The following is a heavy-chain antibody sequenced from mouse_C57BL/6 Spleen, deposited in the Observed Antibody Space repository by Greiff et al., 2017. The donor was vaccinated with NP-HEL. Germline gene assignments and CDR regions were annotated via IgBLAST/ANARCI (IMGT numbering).Heavy chain of an antibody. CDR1: GYTFTDHT. CDR2: IYPRDGST. CDR3: ARDYGYSWFAY. D-gene: IGHD2-2*01. Sequence: QVQLQQSDAELVKPGASVKISCKVSGYTFTDHTIHWMKQRPDQGLEWIGYIYPRDGSTKYNEKFKGKATLTAYKSSSTAYMKLNSLTSEDSAGYLCARDYGYSWFAYWGQGTLVTVSA. J-gene: IGHJ3*01. V-gene: IGHV1-78*01.